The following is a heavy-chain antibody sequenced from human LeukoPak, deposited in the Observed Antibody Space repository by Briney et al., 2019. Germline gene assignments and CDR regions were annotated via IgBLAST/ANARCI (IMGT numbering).Heavy chain of an antibody. CDR2: TNSDGSST. CDR1: ALTFSSYW. Sequence: GGSLRLSCAASALTFSSYWMHWVRQAQGKGLVWVSRTNSDGSSTSYADSVKGRFTISRDNAKSTLYLQMDCLRAEDTAVYYCARGVGVLWFGEGFGGNWFDPWGQGTLVTVSS. D-gene: IGHD3-10*01. V-gene: IGHV3-74*01. J-gene: IGHJ5*02. CDR3: ARGVGVLWFGEGFGGNWFDP.